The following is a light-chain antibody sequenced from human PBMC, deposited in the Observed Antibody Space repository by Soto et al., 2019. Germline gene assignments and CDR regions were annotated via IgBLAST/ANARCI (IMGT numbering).Light chain of an antibody. CDR1: ENVYSY. Sequence: EVVLTQSPATLSLSPGERVTLSCRASENVYSYLAWYQQKPGQAPRLLIYGASSRANGIPDRFSGSGSGTDFTLTISRLEPEDFAVYYCQQYGSSGTFGQGTKVDIK. V-gene: IGKV3-20*01. J-gene: IGKJ1*01. CDR2: GAS. CDR3: QQYGSSGT.